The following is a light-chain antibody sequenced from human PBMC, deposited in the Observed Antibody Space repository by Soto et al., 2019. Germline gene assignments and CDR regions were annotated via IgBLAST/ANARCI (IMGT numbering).Light chain of an antibody. CDR3: YSAADNIWV. V-gene: IGLV3-27*01. CDR2: KDS. Sequence: SYELTQPSSVSVSPGQTARITCSGDVLAKKYARWFQQKPGQAPVLVIYKDSERPSGIPERFSGSSSGTTVTLTISGAQVEDEADYYCYSAADNIWVFGGGTKVTVL. J-gene: IGLJ3*02. CDR1: VLAKKY.